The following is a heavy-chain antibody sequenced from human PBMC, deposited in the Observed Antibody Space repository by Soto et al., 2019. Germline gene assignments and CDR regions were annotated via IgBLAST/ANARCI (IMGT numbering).Heavy chain of an antibody. CDR3: ARCKSTPEGGWFDP. CDR2: INHSGST. CDR1: GGSFSGYY. V-gene: IGHV4-34*01. J-gene: IGHJ5*02. Sequence: QVQLQQWGAGLLKPSETLSLTCAVYGGSFSGYYWSWIRQPPGKGLEWIGEINHSGSTNYNPSLKSRVTISVDTSKNQFSLKLSSVTAADTAVYYCARCKSTPEGGWFDPWGQGTLVTVSS.